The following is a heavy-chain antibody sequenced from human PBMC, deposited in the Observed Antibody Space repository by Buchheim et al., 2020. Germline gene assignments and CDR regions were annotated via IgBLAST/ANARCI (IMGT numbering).Heavy chain of an antibody. D-gene: IGHD3-3*02. Sequence: EVQLVESGGGLVQPGGSLRLSCAASGFPFSSYWMSWVRQAPGEGLEWVANINQGESEIYYVDSVKGRFTISRDNPKNSLCLQMSNLGAEDTAVYYCARGHFGMDVWGQGTT. CDR2: INQGESEI. J-gene: IGHJ6*02. V-gene: IGHV3-7*01. CDR3: ARGHFGMDV. CDR1: GFPFSSYW.